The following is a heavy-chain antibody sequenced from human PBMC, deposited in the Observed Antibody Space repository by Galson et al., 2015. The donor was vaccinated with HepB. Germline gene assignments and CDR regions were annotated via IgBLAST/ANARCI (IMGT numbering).Heavy chain of an antibody. D-gene: IGHD3-10*01. Sequence: TLSLTCTVSGGSISSGGYYWSWIRQHPGKGLEWIGYIYYSGSTFYNPSLKSRVTISVDTSKNQFSLKLSSVTAADTAVYYCARPARVGDHDAFDIWGQGTMVTVSS. J-gene: IGHJ3*02. CDR3: ARPARVGDHDAFDI. CDR1: GGSISSGGYY. CDR2: IYYSGST. V-gene: IGHV4-31*03.